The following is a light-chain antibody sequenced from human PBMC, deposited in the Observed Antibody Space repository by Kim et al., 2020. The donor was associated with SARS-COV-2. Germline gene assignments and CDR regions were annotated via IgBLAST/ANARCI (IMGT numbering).Light chain of an antibody. CDR3: NSRDSSDNHQV. Sequence: SSELTQDPAVSVALGQTVRITCQGDSLRNYYASWYQQRPGQAPVLVIYGKYNRPSGIPDRFSGSSSVNTASLTITGARAEDEADYYCNSRDSSDNHQVFG. CDR2: GKY. V-gene: IGLV3-19*01. CDR1: SLRNYY. J-gene: IGLJ1*01.